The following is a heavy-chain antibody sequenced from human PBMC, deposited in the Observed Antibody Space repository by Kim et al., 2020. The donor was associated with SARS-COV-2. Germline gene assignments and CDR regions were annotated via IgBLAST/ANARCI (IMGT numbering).Heavy chain of an antibody. CDR3: AKGKLVVAATGQVDY. CDR1: GFTFDDYA. V-gene: IGHV3-9*01. J-gene: IGHJ4*02. CDR2: ISWNSGSI. Sequence: GGSLRLSCAASGFTFDDYAMHWVRQAPGKGLEWVSGISWNSGSIGYADSVKGRFTISRDNAKNSLYLQMNSLRAEDTALYYCAKGKLVVAATGQVDYWGQGTLVTVSS. D-gene: IGHD2-15*01.